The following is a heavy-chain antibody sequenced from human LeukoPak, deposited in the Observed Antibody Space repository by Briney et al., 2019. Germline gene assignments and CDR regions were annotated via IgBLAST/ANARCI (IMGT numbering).Heavy chain of an antibody. Sequence: GASMKVSCKSSGYTSTGCYMHWVRQAPGQGLEWMGWINPNTGGINYAQKFQGRVTMTRDTSISAAYMELSRLRSDDTAVYYCARDPYSNYFDYWGQGTLVTVSS. V-gene: IGHV1-2*02. J-gene: IGHJ4*02. CDR3: ARDPYSNYFDY. CDR1: GYTSTGCY. CDR2: INPNTGGI. D-gene: IGHD5-18*01.